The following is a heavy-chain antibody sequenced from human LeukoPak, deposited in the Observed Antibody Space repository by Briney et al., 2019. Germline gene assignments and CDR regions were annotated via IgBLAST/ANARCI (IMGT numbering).Heavy chain of an antibody. CDR3: ARSDYYGSGSHTLFDAFDI. J-gene: IGHJ3*02. V-gene: IGHV4-59*02. D-gene: IGHD3-10*01. CDR1: GGSVSSYF. CDR2: IDDSGNT. Sequence: SETLSLTCTVPGGSVSSYFWSWIRRPPGKGLEWIGYIDDSGNTNYNPSLKSQVSISIAKSKNQFSLKLSSVTAADTAMYYCARSDYYGSGSHTLFDAFDIWGQGTRVTVSS.